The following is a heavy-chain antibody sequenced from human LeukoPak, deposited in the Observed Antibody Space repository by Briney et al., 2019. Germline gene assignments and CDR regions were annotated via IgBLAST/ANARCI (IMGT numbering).Heavy chain of an antibody. J-gene: IGHJ3*02. Sequence: GRSLRLSCAASGFTFSSYAMHWVRQAPGKGLEWVAVISYDRSNKYYADSVKGRFTISRDNSKNTLYLQMNSLRAEDTAVYYCARDGRWYNWNDRDAFDIWGQGTMVTVSS. D-gene: IGHD1-20*01. V-gene: IGHV3-30*04. CDR1: GFTFSSYA. CDR2: ISYDRSNK. CDR3: ARDGRWYNWNDRDAFDI.